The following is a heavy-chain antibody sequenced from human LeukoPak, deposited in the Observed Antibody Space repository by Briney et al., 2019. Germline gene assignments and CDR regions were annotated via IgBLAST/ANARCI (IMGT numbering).Heavy chain of an antibody. V-gene: IGHV4-34*01. Sequence: SETLSLTCAVYGGSFSGYYWSWIRQPPGQGLEWIGEINHSGSTSYNPSLKSRVTISVDTSKNQFSLKLSSVTAADTAVYYCARGGWGITGNPFDYWSQGTLVTVYS. CDR1: GGSFSGYY. CDR3: ARGGWGITGNPFDY. J-gene: IGHJ4*02. CDR2: INHSGST. D-gene: IGHD1-20*01.